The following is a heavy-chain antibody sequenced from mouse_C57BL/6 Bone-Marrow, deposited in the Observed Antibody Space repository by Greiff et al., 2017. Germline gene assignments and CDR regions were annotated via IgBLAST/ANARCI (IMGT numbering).Heavy chain of an antibody. Sequence: EVKLMESGGDLVKPGGSLKLSCAASGFTFSSYGMSWVRQTPDKRLEWVATISSGGSYTYYPDSVKGRFTISRDNAKNPLYLQMSSLKSEDTAMYYCARLGYGSEAMDYWGQGTSVTVSS. CDR2: ISSGGSYT. CDR1: GFTFSSYG. J-gene: IGHJ4*01. D-gene: IGHD1-1*01. V-gene: IGHV5-6*01. CDR3: ARLGYGSEAMDY.